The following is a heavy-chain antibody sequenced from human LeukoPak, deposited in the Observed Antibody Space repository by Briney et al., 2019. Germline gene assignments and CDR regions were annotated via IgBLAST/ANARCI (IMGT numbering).Heavy chain of an antibody. Sequence: ASVKVSCKVSGYTVTELSMHWVRQSPGKGLEWMGGFHPEDGETIYAQKFQGRVTMTEDTSTDTAYMELSSLRSEDTAVYYCATAAPGDAFDIWGQGTMVTVSS. CDR3: ATAAPGDAFDI. J-gene: IGHJ3*02. D-gene: IGHD6-13*01. CDR1: GYTVTELS. CDR2: FHPEDGET. V-gene: IGHV1-24*01.